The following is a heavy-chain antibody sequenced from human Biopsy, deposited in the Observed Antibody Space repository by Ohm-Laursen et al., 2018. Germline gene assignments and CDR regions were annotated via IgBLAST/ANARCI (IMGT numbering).Heavy chain of an antibody. J-gene: IGHJ4*02. CDR3: ARGMRSSGWPYFDS. CDR1: GDSVSSCSFS. V-gene: IGHV4-61*01. D-gene: IGHD6-19*01. CDR2: IYDRGST. Sequence: SDTLSLTCTVSGDSVSSCSFSWTWLRQPPGQGLEYIGYIYDRGSTANYNPSLESRVTMSVDMPKNQFSLKLSPVTAADTAIYYCARGMRSSGWPYFDSWGQGTLVTVSS.